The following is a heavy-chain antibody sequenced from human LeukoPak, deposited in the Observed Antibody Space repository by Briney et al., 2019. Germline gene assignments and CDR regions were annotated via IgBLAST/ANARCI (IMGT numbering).Heavy chain of an antibody. CDR1: GYTFTRYD. D-gene: IGHD5-12*01. CDR2: MNPNSGST. CDR3: ARGRSTGYPYYFEY. V-gene: IGHV1-8*03. Sequence: ASVKVSCKASGYTFTRYDINWVRQATGQGLEWMGWMNPNSGSTGYAQKFQGRVTITRNTSTSTAYMELSGLRSEDTAVYYCARGRSTGYPYYFEYWGQGTLVTVSS. J-gene: IGHJ4*02.